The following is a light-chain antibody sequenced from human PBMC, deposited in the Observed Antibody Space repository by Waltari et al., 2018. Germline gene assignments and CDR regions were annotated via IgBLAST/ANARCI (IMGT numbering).Light chain of an antibody. CDR3: LLYYGALDWI. CDR2: SIN. Sequence: QTVVTQEPSVTVSPGGTVTLTCASSTGAVTSGFYPNWFQQKPEQAPRAIMYSINQRHSWTPARFSGSLLGGKAALTLSGVQPEDEAVYYCLLYYGALDWIFGGGTNLTVL. J-gene: IGLJ2*01. CDR1: TGAVTSGFY. V-gene: IGLV7-43*01.